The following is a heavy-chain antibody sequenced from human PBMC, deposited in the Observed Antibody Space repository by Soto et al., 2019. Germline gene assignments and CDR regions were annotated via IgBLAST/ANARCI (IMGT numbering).Heavy chain of an antibody. J-gene: IGHJ4*02. V-gene: IGHV4-34*01. CDR2: INHSGST. Sequence: SETLSLTCAVYGGSFSGYYWSWIRQPPGKGLEWIGEINHSGSTNYNPSLKSRVTISVDTSKNQFSLKLSSVTAADTAVYYCARKMTTVTHANDYWGQGTLVTVSS. D-gene: IGHD4-17*01. CDR3: ARKMTTVTHANDY. CDR1: GGSFSGYY.